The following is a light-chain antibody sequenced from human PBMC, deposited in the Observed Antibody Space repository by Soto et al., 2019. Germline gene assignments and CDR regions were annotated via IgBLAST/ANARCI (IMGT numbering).Light chain of an antibody. CDR3: QQYTSSPFT. CDR2: DAS. CDR1: QSVGSNY. J-gene: IGKJ3*01. Sequence: EIVLTQSPGTLSLSPGDRATLYCRASQSVGSNYLAWYQQKPGQAPRLLIYDASSRATGIPDRFSGSGSGTDFTLTVSRLEPEDFAVYYCQQYTSSPFTFGPGTKVDIK. V-gene: IGKV3-20*01.